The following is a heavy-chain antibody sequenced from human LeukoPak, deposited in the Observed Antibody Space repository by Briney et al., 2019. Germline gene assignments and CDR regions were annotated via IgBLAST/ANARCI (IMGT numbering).Heavy chain of an antibody. V-gene: IGHV3-7*03. CDR2: IKQDGSEK. CDR1: GFTFSSYW. D-gene: IGHD1-26*01. Sequence: GGSLRHSCAASGFTFSSYWMSWVRQAPGKGLEWVANIKQDGSEKNYVDSVKGRFTISRDNAKNSLYLQMNSLRAEDTALYHCARVSVGARGPLDIWGQGTMVTVSS. J-gene: IGHJ3*02. CDR3: ARVSVGARGPLDI.